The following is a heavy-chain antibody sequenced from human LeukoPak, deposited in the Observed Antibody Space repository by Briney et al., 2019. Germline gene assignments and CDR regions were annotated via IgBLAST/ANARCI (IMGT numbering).Heavy chain of an antibody. CDR2: INHSGST. V-gene: IGHV4-34*01. Sequence: SETLSLTCAVYGGSFSGYYWSWIRQPPGKGLEWIGEINHSGSTNYNPSLKSRVTISVDTSKNQFSLKLSSVTAADTAVYYCARSFSGSYPGGLDYWGQGTLVTVSS. J-gene: IGHJ4*02. CDR3: ARSFSGSYPGGLDY. D-gene: IGHD1-26*01. CDR1: GGSFSGYY.